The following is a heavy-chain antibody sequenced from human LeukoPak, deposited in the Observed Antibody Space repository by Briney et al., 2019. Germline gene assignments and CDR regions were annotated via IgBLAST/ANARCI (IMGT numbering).Heavy chain of an antibody. CDR3: ARGRFPYYDFWSGYRTYYYMDV. D-gene: IGHD3-3*01. Sequence: ASVKVSCKASGGTFSSYAINWVRQATGQGLEWMGWMNPNSGNTGYAQKFQGRVTITRNTSISTAYMELSSLRSEDTAVYYCARGRFPYYDFWSGYRTYYYMDVWGKGTTVTVSS. V-gene: IGHV1-8*03. J-gene: IGHJ6*03. CDR1: GGTFSSYA. CDR2: MNPNSGNT.